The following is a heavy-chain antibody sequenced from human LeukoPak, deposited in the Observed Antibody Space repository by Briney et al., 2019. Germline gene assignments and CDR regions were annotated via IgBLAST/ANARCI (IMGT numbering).Heavy chain of an antibody. CDR2: ISGRSDNT. CDR1: GFIFSNYA. CDR3: AKWGDYDVLTGYYVSDF. Sequence: PGASLRLSCAASGFIFSNYAMYWVRQAPGKGLEWVSAISGRSDNTYYVDSVKGRFTLSRDSSKNTLYLQMNSLRADDTAVYHCAKWGDYDVLTGYYVSDFWGQGTLVTVSS. D-gene: IGHD3-9*01. J-gene: IGHJ4*02. V-gene: IGHV3-23*01.